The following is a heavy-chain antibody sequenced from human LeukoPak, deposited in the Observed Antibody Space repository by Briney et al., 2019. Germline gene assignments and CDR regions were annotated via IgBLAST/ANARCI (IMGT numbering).Heavy chain of an antibody. CDR1: GFSFSTYG. J-gene: IGHJ5*02. D-gene: IGHD1-14*01. CDR3: ASFRKSGNNWFDP. Sequence: PGGSLRLSCVASGFSFSTYGMTWVRQAPGKGLDWISGISAGGGSANYVDSVKGRFTISRDNSKNTLYLQMNSLRAEDTAVYYCASFRKSGNNWFDPWGQGTLVTVSS. V-gene: IGHV3-23*01. CDR2: ISAGGGSA.